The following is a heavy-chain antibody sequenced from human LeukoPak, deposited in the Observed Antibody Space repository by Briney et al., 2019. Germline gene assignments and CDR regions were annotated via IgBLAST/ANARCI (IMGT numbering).Heavy chain of an antibody. J-gene: IGHJ6*02. V-gene: IGHV4-59*08. D-gene: IGHD6-13*01. CDR2: IYYSGST. CDR1: GVSISSYY. Sequence: PSETLSLTCTVSGVSISSYYWSWIRQPPGKGLEWIGYIYYSGSTNYNPSLNSRVTISVDTSKNQFSLKLSSVTAADTAVYYCARGRYSSSWYPFSYYYGMDVWGQGTTVTVSS. CDR3: ARGRYSSSWYPFSYYYGMDV.